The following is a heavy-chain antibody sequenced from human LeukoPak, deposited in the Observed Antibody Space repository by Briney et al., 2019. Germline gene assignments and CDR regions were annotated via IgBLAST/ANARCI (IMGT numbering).Heavy chain of an antibody. J-gene: IGHJ4*02. CDR3: ARGLYYGSGQYYFDY. CDR2: ISPSGDST. D-gene: IGHD3-10*01. CDR1: GFTFSSFY. Sequence: PGGSLRLSCAVSGFTFSSFYIHWVRQAPGKGLEYVSAISPSGDSTFYTNSVKGRFTISRDNYKNTLFLQMGSLTAEDMAVYYCARGLYYGSGQYYFDYWGQGTLVTVSS. V-gene: IGHV3-64*01.